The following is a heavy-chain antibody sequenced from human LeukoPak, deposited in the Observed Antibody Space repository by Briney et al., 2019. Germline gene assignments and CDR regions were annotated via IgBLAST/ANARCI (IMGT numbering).Heavy chain of an antibody. J-gene: IGHJ6*03. CDR1: GFTLSSYW. V-gene: IGHV3-7*01. D-gene: IGHD3-10*01. CDR2: IKQDGSEK. Sequence: GGSLRLSCAASGFTLSSYWMSWVRQAPGKGLEWVANIKQDGSEKYYVDSVKGRFTISRDNAKNSLYLQMNSLRAEDTAVYYCARDSSYYYGSGYMDVWGKGTTVTVSS. CDR3: ARDSSYYYGSGYMDV.